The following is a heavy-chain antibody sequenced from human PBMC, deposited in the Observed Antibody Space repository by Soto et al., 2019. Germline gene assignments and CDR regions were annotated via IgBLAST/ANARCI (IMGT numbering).Heavy chain of an antibody. CDR2: IYYSGST. V-gene: IGHV4-59*08. D-gene: IGHD3-10*01. J-gene: IGHJ4*02. CDR1: GGSISSYY. CDR3: ARQSVGPYGSGSYFDY. Sequence: QVQLQESGPGLVKPSETLSLTCTVSGGSISSYYWSWIRQPPGKGLEWIGYIYYSGSTNYNPSLNRRVTIAVDTSRNQFSLKLSSVTAADTAVYYCARQSVGPYGSGSYFDYWGQGTLVTVSS.